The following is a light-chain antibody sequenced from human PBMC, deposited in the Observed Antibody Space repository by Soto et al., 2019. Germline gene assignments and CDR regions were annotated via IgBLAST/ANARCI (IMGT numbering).Light chain of an antibody. CDR1: ESIDSRD. CDR3: QHYGTSLWT. J-gene: IGKJ1*01. Sequence: EIVLTQSPDTLSLSPGEGATLSCRASESIDSRDLAWYQQRPCQAHRLLIYVASSRAPGIPGRFSGSGSGTHFTLTITRLEPEDFVVYYCQHYGTSLWTFGQGTTVEIQ. CDR2: VAS. V-gene: IGKV3-20*01.